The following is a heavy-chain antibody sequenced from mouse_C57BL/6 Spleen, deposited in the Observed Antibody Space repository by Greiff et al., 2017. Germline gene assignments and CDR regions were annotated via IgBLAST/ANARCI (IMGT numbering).Heavy chain of an antibody. V-gene: IGHV1-59*01. D-gene: IGHD3-2*02. CDR1: GYTFTSYW. CDR2: IDPSDSYT. CDR3: ARKGRQLSHGFAY. Sequence: QVQLQQPGAELVRPGTSVKLSCKASGYTFTSYWMHWVKQRPGQGLEWIGVIDPSDSYTNYNQKFKGKATLTVDTSSSTAYMQVSSLTSDDSSVYYCARKGRQLSHGFAYWGQGTLVTVSA. J-gene: IGHJ3*01.